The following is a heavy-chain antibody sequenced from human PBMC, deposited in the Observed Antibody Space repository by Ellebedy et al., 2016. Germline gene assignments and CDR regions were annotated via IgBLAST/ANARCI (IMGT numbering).Heavy chain of an antibody. V-gene: IGHV1-2*02. CDR2: INPNSGGP. J-gene: IGHJ4*02. CDR1: GYTFTGYY. D-gene: IGHD6-6*01. Sequence: DSVKVSCXASGYTFTGYYMHWVRQPPGQGLEWMGWINPNSGGPNYAQKFQGTVTMTRDTSISTAYMDLSRLTSDDTAVYYCARGGSSSLDYWGQGTLVTVSS. CDR3: ARGGSSSLDY.